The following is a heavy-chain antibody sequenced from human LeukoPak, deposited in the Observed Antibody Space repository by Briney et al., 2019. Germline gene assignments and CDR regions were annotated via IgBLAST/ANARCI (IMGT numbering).Heavy chain of an antibody. CDR2: IIPILGGP. V-gene: IGHV1-69*10. J-gene: IGHJ3*02. Sequence: SVKVSCKASGYTFTGYYMHWVRQAPGQGLEWMGEIIPILGGPNYAQKFQGRVTITADKFTSTAYMELSSLRSEDTAIYYCARGRYYDSSGSKDAFDIWGQGTMVSVYS. CDR3: ARGRYYDSSGSKDAFDI. D-gene: IGHD3-22*01. CDR1: GYTFTGYY.